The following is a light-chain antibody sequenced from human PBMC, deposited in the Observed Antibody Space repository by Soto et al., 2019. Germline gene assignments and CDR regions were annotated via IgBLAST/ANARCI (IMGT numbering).Light chain of an antibody. CDR3: QQSYMIPSS. J-gene: IGKJ2*01. V-gene: IGKV1-39*01. CDR2: AAS. Sequence: DIQMTQSPLSLSASVGDRVTITCRASQSISTYLNWYQQKPGKAPKLLIYAASTLQSGVPSSFSGSGSGTDFTLTISSLQPEDFATEFCQQSYMIPSSFGQGTKLEIK. CDR1: QSISTY.